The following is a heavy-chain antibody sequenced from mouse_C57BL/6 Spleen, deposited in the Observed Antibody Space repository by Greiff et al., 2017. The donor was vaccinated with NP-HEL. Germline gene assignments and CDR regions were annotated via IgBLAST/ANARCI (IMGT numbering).Heavy chain of an antibody. CDR2: INPYNGGT. Sequence: VQLQQSGPVLVKPGASVKMSCKASGYTFTDYYMNWVKQSHGKSLEWIGVINPYNGGTSYNQKFKGKATLTVDKSSSTAYMELNSLTSEDSSVYYCARPITTDWYFDVWGTGTTVTVSS. D-gene: IGHD1-1*01. V-gene: IGHV1-19*01. J-gene: IGHJ1*03. CDR3: ARPITTDWYFDV. CDR1: GYTFTDYY.